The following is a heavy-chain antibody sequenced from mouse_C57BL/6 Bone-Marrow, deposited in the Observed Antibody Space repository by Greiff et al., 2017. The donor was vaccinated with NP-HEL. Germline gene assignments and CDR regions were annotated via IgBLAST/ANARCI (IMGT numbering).Heavy chain of an antibody. Sequence: DVKLVESGGDLVKPGGSLKLSCAASGFTVSSYGMSWVRATPHPIPSFFCTIVVLFIYTYYPYSVKCRFTISRDNAKNTLYLQMSSLKSEDTAMYYCASFGYYYAMDYWGQGTSVTVSS. D-gene: IGHD2-2*01. CDR3: ASFGYYYAMDY. CDR2: IVVLFIYT. CDR1: GFTVSSYG. V-gene: IGHV5-6*02. J-gene: IGHJ4*01.